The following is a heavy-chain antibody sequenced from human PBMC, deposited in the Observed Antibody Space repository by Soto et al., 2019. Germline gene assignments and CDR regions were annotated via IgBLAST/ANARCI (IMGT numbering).Heavy chain of an antibody. CDR3: ARGLTTVSPFDC. CDR2: IYYSGST. J-gene: IGHJ4*02. V-gene: IGHV4-30-4*01. Sequence: PSETLSLTCTVSGGSISSGGYYWSWIRQHPGKGLEWIGYIYYSGSTYYNPSLKSRVTISVDTSQNQFSLSLSSVTAADTAVYFCARGLTTVSPFDCWGQGILVTVSS. D-gene: IGHD4-17*01. CDR1: GGSISSGGYY.